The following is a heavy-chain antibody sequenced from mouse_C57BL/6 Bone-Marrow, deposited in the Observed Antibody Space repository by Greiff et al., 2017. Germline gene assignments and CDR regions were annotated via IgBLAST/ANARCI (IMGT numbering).Heavy chain of an antibody. J-gene: IGHJ3*01. CDR3: ARDARGYPWFAY. CDR1: GFTFSDFY. CDR2: SRNKANDYTT. V-gene: IGHV7-1*01. D-gene: IGHD2-2*01. Sequence: EVKLVESGGGLVQSGRSLRLSCATSGFTFSDFYMEWVRQAPGKGLEWIAASRNKANDYTTEYSASVKGRFIVSRDTSQSILYLQMNALRAEDTAIYYCARDARGYPWFAYWGQGTLVTVSA.